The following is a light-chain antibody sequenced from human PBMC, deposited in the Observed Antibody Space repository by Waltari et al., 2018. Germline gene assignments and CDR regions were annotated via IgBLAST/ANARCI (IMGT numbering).Light chain of an antibody. CDR2: GAS. CDR3: QQYNHWPPYT. J-gene: IGKJ2*01. V-gene: IGKV3-15*01. Sequence: EVVMTQSPATLSVSPGERAALSCRASQSVSSNLAWYQQKPGQAPRLLIYGASTRATGIPARFSGSGSGTEFTLTISSLQSEDFAIDYCQQYNHWPPYTFGQGTKLEIK. CDR1: QSVSSN.